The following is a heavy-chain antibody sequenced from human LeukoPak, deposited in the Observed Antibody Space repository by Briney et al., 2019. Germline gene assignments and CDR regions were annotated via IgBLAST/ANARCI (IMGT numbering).Heavy chain of an antibody. CDR2: IYSGGTT. CDR1: GFTVSSNY. D-gene: IGHD2-15*01. CDR3: ARDPRW. Sequence: GGSLRLSCAASGFTVSSNYMSWVRQAPGKGLEWVSAIYSGGTTDYADSVKGRFAISRDNSKNTLYLQMNSLRAEDTAVYYCARDPRWWGQGTLVTVSS. J-gene: IGHJ4*02. V-gene: IGHV3-66*01.